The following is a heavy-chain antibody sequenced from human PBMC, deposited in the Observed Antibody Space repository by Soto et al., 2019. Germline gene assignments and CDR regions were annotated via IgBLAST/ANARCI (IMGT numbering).Heavy chain of an antibody. CDR2: TYYRSKWYN. Sequence: SQTLSLTCAIPRDSVSSNSAAWNWIRQSPSRGLEWLGRTYYRSKWYNDYAVSVKSRITINPDTSKNQFSLQLNSVTPEDTAVYYCARIRARITDSYYYYGMDVWGQGTTVTVSS. D-gene: IGHD3-3*01. V-gene: IGHV6-1*01. J-gene: IGHJ6*02. CDR1: RDSVSSNSAA. CDR3: ARIRARITDSYYYYGMDV.